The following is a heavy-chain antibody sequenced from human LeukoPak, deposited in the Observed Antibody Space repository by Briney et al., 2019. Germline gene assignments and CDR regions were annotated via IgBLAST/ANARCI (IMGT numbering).Heavy chain of an antibody. D-gene: IGHD1-7*01. CDR3: AREELELQSSMFDP. Sequence: ASVKVSCKASGYSSTNYGISWVRQAPGQGLEWMGWIHIYRGNTNYAQKFQGRVTMTTDTSTSTVYMEVRGLRSDDTAMYYCAREELELQSSMFDPWGQGTLVTVSS. J-gene: IGHJ5*02. V-gene: IGHV1-18*01. CDR1: GYSSTNYG. CDR2: IHIYRGNT.